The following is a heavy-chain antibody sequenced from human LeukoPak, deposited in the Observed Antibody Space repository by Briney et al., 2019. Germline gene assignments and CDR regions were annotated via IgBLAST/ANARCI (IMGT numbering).Heavy chain of an antibody. Sequence: PSETLSLTCTVSGGSISSYYWSWIRQPPGKGLEWITYISDIGSINYNPSLKSRVTISLDTSKNQFSLKLSSVTAADTAVYYCAGHHPRNTVDFWGQGTLVTVSS. CDR2: ISDIGSI. V-gene: IGHV4-59*08. CDR3: AGHHPRNTVDF. D-gene: IGHD2/OR15-2a*01. CDR1: GGSISSYY. J-gene: IGHJ4*02.